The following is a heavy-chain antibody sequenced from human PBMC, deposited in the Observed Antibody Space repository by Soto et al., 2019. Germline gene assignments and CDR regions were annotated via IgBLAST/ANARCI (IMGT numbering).Heavy chain of an antibody. D-gene: IGHD3-16*01. CDR2: INPNSGGT. CDR3: ARVSAIGDVDLFYYYYGMDV. Sequence: ASVKVSCKASGYTFTSYGISWVRQAPGQGLEWMGWINPNSGGTNYAQKFQGWVTMTRDTSISTAYMELRSLRSDDTAVYYCARVSAIGDVDLFYYYYGMDVWGQGTTVTVCS. CDR1: GYTFTSYG. V-gene: IGHV1-2*04. J-gene: IGHJ6*02.